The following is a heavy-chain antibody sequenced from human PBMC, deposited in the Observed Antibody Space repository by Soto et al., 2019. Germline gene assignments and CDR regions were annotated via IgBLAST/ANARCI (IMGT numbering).Heavy chain of an antibody. CDR1: GFTFSDYY. V-gene: IGHV3-11*01. J-gene: IGHJ6*03. D-gene: IGHD5-18*01. Sequence: SLRLSCAASGFTFSDYYMSWIRQAPGKGLEWVSYISSGGGTIYYADSVKGRFTISRDNAKNSLYLQMNSLRAEDTAVYYCARVAAMGYVLYYYMDVWGKGTTVTVSS. CDR2: ISSGGGTI. CDR3: ARVAAMGYVLYYYMDV.